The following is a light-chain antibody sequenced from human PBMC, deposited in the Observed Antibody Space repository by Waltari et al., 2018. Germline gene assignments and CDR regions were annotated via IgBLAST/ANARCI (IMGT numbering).Light chain of an antibody. V-gene: IGLV3-25*03. CDR1: LPPTQF. J-gene: IGLJ2*01. Sequence: SYELTQPPSVSVSPGQTPPITCSGDLPPTQFAYWYQQRPGQPPVLLIYKDTERASGIPGRFSGSTSGTTVTLTIAGVQAEDEADYFCQSVDVTALPFGGGTRLTVL. CDR3: QSVDVTALP. CDR2: KDT.